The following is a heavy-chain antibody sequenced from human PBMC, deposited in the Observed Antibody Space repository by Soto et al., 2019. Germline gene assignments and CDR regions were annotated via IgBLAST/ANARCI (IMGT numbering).Heavy chain of an antibody. CDR1: GYTFSTYG. CDR2: INPSSGET. D-gene: IGHD6-13*01. V-gene: IGHV1-18*01. CDR3: ARDWYPRFDP. J-gene: IGHJ5*02. Sequence: QVQLVQSGPEVKKPGASVKVSCKASGYTFSTYGITWVRQAPGQGLEWMGWINPSSGETNNAQNFQGRVTVTTDTSVTTAYLELRNLRSDDTAAYYCARDWYPRFDPWGQGTLVTVSS.